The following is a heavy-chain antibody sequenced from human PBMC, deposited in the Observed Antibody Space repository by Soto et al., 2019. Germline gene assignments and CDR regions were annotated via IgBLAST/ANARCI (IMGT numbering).Heavy chain of an antibody. CDR1: GFTVSSNY. Sequence: GGSLRLSCAASGFTVSSNYMSWVRQAPGKGLEWVSVIYSGGSTYYADSVKGRFTISRDNSKNTLYLQMNSLRAEDTAVYYCARGHYDYVWGSKTYYFDYWGQGTLVTVSS. D-gene: IGHD3-16*01. V-gene: IGHV3-53*01. J-gene: IGHJ4*02. CDR3: ARGHYDYVWGSKTYYFDY. CDR2: IYSGGST.